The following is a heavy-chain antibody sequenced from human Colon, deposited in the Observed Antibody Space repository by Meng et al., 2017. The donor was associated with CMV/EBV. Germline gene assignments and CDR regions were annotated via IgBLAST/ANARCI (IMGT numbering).Heavy chain of an antibody. CDR2: ISTNRNT. D-gene: IGHD5-12*01. Sequence: QVQLQGSGPGLVKPSETLSLTCTVSGGSISTYYWSWIRQPAGEGLEWLGRISTNRNTDYNPSLNSRATIWLDTSNNQFSLKLTSVTAADTAVYYCVRGGYSGTQTGGVQEYWGQGTLVTVSS. CDR3: VRGGYSGTQTGGVQEY. CDR1: GGSISTYY. V-gene: IGHV4-4*07. J-gene: IGHJ4*02.